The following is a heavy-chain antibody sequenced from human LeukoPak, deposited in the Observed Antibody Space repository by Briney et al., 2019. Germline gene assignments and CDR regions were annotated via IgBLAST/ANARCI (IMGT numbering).Heavy chain of an antibody. CDR1: GGTFSSYA. Sequence: SVKVSCKASGGTFSSYAISWVRQAPGQGLEWMGRIIPILGIANYAQKFQGRVTITADKSTSTAYMELSSLRSEDTAVYYCARARSGYSGYGSYYFDYWGQGTLVTVSS. J-gene: IGHJ4*02. V-gene: IGHV1-69*04. CDR2: IIPILGIA. D-gene: IGHD5-12*01. CDR3: ARARSGYSGYGSYYFDY.